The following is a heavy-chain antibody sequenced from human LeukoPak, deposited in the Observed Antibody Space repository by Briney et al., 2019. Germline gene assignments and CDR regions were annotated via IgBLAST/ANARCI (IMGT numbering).Heavy chain of an antibody. V-gene: IGHV3-11*05. J-gene: IGHJ5*02. D-gene: IGHD3-9*01. CDR2: ISSSGTYA. CDR3: ARGGYDILTGTSLFDP. CDR1: GFTFSDYY. Sequence: GGSLRLSCVASGFTFSDYYMSWIRQAPGKGLQYVSYISSSGTYANYANSVKGRFTNSRDNAKNSLYLQMNSLRADDTAVYYCARGGYDILTGTSLFDPWGQGTLVTVPS.